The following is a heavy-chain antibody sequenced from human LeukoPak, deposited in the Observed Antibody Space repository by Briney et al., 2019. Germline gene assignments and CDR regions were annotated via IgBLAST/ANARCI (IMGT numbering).Heavy chain of an antibody. CDR3: ARQLGNYYRAFDF. V-gene: IGHV1-2*02. CDR2: INPASAGA. CDR1: GYTFTNYY. J-gene: IGHJ4*02. D-gene: IGHD1-26*01. Sequence: ASVKVSCKPSGYTFTNYYIHWVRQARGQGPEWVGWINPASAGAAFAPKFQGRVSMTWDSSITTAFMDLTSLRSNDTAIYYCARQLGNYYRAFDFWGQGTLVTVYS.